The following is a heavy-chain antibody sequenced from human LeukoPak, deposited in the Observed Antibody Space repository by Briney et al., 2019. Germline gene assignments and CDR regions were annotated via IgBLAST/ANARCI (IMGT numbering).Heavy chain of an antibody. D-gene: IGHD1-7*01. V-gene: IGHV1-24*01. CDR3: ATMNWNYARRSYNRFDP. J-gene: IGHJ5*02. Sequence: ASVKVSCKVSGYTLTELSMHWVRQAPGKGLEWMGGFDPEDGETIYAQKFQGRVAMTEDTSTDTAYMELSSLRSEDTAVYYCATMNWNYARRSYNRFDPWGQGTLVAVSS. CDR1: GYTLTELS. CDR2: FDPEDGET.